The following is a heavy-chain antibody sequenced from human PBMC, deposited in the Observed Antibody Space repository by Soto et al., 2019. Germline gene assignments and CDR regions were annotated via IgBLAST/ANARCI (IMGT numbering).Heavy chain of an antibody. J-gene: IGHJ4*02. V-gene: IGHV3-30*18. D-gene: IGHD1-26*01. Sequence: QVQLVESGGGVVQPGRSLRLSCAASGFTFSCCAMHWVRQAPGKGLEWVAVISYDGSIKYYADSVKGRFTISRDNSKNTLYLQVNSLSFEDTAVYFCAKDEGVGATLGLPSGNDYWGQGTLVTVSS. CDR1: GFTFSCCA. CDR2: ISYDGSIK. CDR3: AKDEGVGATLGLPSGNDY.